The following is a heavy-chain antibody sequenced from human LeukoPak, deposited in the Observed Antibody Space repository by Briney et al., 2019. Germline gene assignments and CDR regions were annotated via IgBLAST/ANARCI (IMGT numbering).Heavy chain of an antibody. CDR1: GFTFSSYG. V-gene: IGHV3-30*02. J-gene: IGHJ4*02. CDR3: AKVELRFLEWLDPYFDY. CDR2: IRYDGSNK. D-gene: IGHD3-3*01. Sequence: PGGSLRLSCAASGFTFSSYGMHWVRQAPGKGLEWVAFIRYDGSNKYYADSVKGRFTISRDNSKNTLYLQMNSLRAEDTAVYYCAKVELRFLEWLDPYFDYWGQGTLVTVSS.